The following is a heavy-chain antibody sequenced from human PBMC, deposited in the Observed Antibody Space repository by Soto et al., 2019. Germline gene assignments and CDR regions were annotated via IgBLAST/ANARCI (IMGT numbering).Heavy chain of an antibody. CDR3: ARASSGWNYFDY. V-gene: IGHV3-74*01. J-gene: IGHJ4*02. D-gene: IGHD6-19*01. CDR1: GFTFTIYW. Sequence: GGSLRLSCAASGFTFTIYWMHWVCQAPGKGLVWVSRINYDGSSTNFADSVKGRFIISRDNAKNTLYLQMNSLRAEDTAVYYCARASSGWNYFDYWGQGTPVTVSS. CDR2: INYDGSST.